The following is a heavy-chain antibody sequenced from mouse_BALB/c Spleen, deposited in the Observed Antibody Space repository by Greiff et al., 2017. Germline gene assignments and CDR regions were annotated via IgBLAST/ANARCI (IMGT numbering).Heavy chain of an antibody. CDR1: GYTFTDYE. D-gene: IGHD2-2*01. CDR2: IDPETGGT. CDR3: TRRGTNGYDDAMDY. V-gene: IGHV1-15*01. Sequence: QVQLQQSGAELVRPGASVTLSCKASGYTFTDYEMHWVKQTPVHGLEWIGAIDPETGGTAYNQKFKGKATLTADKSSSTAYMELRSLTSEDSAVYYCTRRGTNGYDDAMDYWGQGTSVTVSS. J-gene: IGHJ4*01.